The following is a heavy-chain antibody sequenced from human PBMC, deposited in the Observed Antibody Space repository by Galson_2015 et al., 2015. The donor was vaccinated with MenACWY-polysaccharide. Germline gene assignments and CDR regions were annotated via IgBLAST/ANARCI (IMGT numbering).Heavy chain of an antibody. J-gene: IGHJ6*02. D-gene: IGHD3-3*01. V-gene: IGHV1-18*01. Sequence: SVKVSCKASGYTFTNYGITWVRQAPGQGLEWMGWISAYNGNTNYAQKLQGRVTMTIDTSTSTAYMELRGLRSDDTAVYYCARYFWSGSVDPGDVWGQGTTVTVSS. CDR2: ISAYNGNT. CDR3: ARYFWSGSVDPGDV. CDR1: GYTFTNYG.